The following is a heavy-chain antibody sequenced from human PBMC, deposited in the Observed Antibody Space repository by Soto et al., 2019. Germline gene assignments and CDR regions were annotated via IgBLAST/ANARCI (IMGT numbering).Heavy chain of an antibody. Sequence: QVQLVQSGAEVKKPGSSVKVSCKASGGTFSSYAISWVRQAPGQGLEWMGGIIPIFGTANYAQKSEGRVKISAHQYTSTAYMELNSLRYEGTAVYYCAPPAYCSGRHHFGYRGPGTLVTVFS. J-gene: IGHJ4*02. CDR2: IIPIFGTA. CDR3: APPAYCSGRHHFGY. D-gene: IGHD6-19*01. V-gene: IGHV1-69*12. CDR1: GGTFSSYA.